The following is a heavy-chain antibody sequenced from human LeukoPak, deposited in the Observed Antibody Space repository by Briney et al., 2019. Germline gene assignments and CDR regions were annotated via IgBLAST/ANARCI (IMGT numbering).Heavy chain of an antibody. CDR2: IGSSGTVT. D-gene: IGHD6-19*01. J-gene: IGHJ4*02. Sequence: PGGSLRLSCAASGFTFSTYSMSWVRQAPGKGLEWISYIGSSGTVTHYADSVKGRFNISRDNANNSVILQMNSLRAEDTAVYYCVKDTGYSSGWYTSWGQGTLVTVSP. CDR3: VKDTGYSSGWYTS. CDR1: GFTFSTYS. V-gene: IGHV3-48*01.